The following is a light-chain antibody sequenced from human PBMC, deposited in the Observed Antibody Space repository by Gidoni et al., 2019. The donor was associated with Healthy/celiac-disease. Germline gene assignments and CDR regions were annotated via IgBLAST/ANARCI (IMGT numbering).Light chain of an antibody. CDR1: QGISSY. V-gene: IGKV1-9*01. CDR2: AAS. CDR3: QQLNSYPST. J-gene: IGKJ5*01. Sequence: DIQLTQSPSFLSASVGDRVTITCRASQGISSYLAWYQQKPGKAPKLLIYAASTLQSGVPSRFSGSGSGTEFTLTISSLQPEDFATYYCQQLNSYPSTFAHGTRLEIK.